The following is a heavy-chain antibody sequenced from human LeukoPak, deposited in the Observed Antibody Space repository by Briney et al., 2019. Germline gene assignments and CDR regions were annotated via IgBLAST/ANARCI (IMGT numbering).Heavy chain of an antibody. J-gene: IGHJ5*02. Sequence: GGSLRLSCAASGFTFSSYWMSWVRQAPGKGLEWVANIKQDGSEKYYVDSVKGRFTISRDNAKNSLYLQMNSLRAEETAVYYCARDLGMGYNWFDPWGQGTLVTVSS. CDR3: ARDLGMGYNWFDP. CDR2: IKQDGSEK. CDR1: GFTFSSYW. D-gene: IGHD2-8*01. V-gene: IGHV3-7*01.